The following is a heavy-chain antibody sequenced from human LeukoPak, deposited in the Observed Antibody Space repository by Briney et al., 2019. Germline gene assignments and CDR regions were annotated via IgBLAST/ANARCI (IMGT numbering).Heavy chain of an antibody. CDR1: GFTFTSSA. CDR2: IVVGSGNT. Sequence: ASVKVSCKASGFTFTSSAMQWVRQTRGQRLEWIGWIVVGSGNTNYAQKFQERVTITRDMSTSTAYMELSSLRSDDTAVYYCAAEAYYYDSSGYYLDYWGQGTLVTVSS. D-gene: IGHD3-22*01. V-gene: IGHV1-58*02. J-gene: IGHJ4*02. CDR3: AAEAYYYDSSGYYLDY.